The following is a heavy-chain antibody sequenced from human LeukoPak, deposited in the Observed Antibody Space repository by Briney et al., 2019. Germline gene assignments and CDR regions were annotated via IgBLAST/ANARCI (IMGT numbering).Heavy chain of an antibody. D-gene: IGHD5-18*01. CDR2: LWYDGSTT. V-gene: IGHV3-33*01. CDR1: GYTFSSHG. J-gene: IGHJ6*02. CDR3: ARDPQHSMDV. Sequence: GGSLTLSCVASGYTFSSHGMRWVRQAPGKGLEWVAVLWYDGSTTYYADSVKGRFTISRDDSKNTLYLQMNSLRADDTAVYYCARDPQHSMDVWGQGTTVTVSS.